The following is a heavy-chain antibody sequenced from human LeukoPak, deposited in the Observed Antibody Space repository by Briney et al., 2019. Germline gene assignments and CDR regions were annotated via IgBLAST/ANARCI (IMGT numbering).Heavy chain of an antibody. J-gene: IGHJ3*02. D-gene: IGHD3-22*01. V-gene: IGHV4-39*07. CDR1: GGSISSSSYY. Sequence: SETLSLTCTVSGGSISSSSYYWGWIRQPPGKGLEWIGSINYSGSTYYNPSLKSRVTISVDTSKNQFSLKLSSVTAADTAVYYCARDADYDSSGNDAFDIWGQGTMVTVSS. CDR3: ARDADYDSSGNDAFDI. CDR2: INYSGST.